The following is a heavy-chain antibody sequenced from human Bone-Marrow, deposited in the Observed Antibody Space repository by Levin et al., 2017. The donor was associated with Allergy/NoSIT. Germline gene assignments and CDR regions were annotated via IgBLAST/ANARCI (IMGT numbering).Heavy chain of an antibody. D-gene: IGHD3-10*01. J-gene: IGHJ4*02. CDR1: GFTFSNYA. CDR2: ISGSGDST. Sequence: GGSLRLSSAASGFTFSNYAMSWVRQAPGKGLEWVSGISGSGDSTYDGDSVKGRFTISRDNSKNTLYLQMNSLRDEDTAVYYCGKDRDFESSGRVGNWGQGTLVTVSS. CDR3: GKDRDFESSGRVGN. V-gene: IGHV3-23*01.